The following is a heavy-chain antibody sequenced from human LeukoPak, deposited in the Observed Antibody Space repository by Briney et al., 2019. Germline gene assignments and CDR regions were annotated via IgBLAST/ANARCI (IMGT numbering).Heavy chain of an antibody. J-gene: IGHJ4*02. CDR2: ISYDGSNK. CDR3: AKSTGAGGFDY. CDR1: GFTFSSYG. D-gene: IGHD1-14*01. Sequence: PGGSLRLSCAASGFTFSSYGMHWVRQAPGKGLEWVAVISYDGSNKYYADSVKGRFTISRDNSKNTLYLQMNSLRAEDTAVYYCAKSTGAGGFDYWGQGTLVTVSS. V-gene: IGHV3-30*18.